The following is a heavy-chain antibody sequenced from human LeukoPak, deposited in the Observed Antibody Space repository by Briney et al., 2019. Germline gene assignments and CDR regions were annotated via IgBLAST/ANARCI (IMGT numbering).Heavy chain of an antibody. D-gene: IGHD2-15*01. V-gene: IGHV3-7*01. CDR1: GFTFSSYW. Sequence: PGGSLRLSCAASGFTFSSYWMSWVRQAPGKGLEWVANIKQDGSEKYYVDSVKGRFTISRDNAKNSLYLQMNSLRDEDTAVYYCARGAGTEHCSGGSCYSVLAAFDIWGQGTMVTVSS. CDR3: ARGAGTEHCSGGSCYSVLAAFDI. J-gene: IGHJ3*02. CDR2: IKQDGSEK.